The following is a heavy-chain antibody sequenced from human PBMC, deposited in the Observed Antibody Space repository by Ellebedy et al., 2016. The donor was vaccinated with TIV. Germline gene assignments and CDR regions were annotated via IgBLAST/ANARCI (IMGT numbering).Heavy chain of an antibody. CDR2: IYSGGGT. CDR3: ARSDMIVVGNAMDV. Sequence: PGGSLRLSCAASGFTFSSYSMNWVRQAPGKGLEWVSLIYSGGGTYYADSVKGRFTISRDNSKNTLYLQMNSLRVEDTAVYYCARSDMIVVGNAMDVWGQGTTVTVSS. CDR1: GFTFSSYS. J-gene: IGHJ6*02. V-gene: IGHV3-66*02. D-gene: IGHD3-22*01.